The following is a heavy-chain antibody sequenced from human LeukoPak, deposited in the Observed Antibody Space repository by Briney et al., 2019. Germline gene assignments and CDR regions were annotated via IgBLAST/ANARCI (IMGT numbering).Heavy chain of an antibody. CDR2: IYYSGST. CDR1: GGSITRNF. D-gene: IGHD3-22*01. Sequence: PSETLSLTCTVSGGSITRNFWSWIRQPPGKGLEWIGYIYYSGSTHYNPSLNSRVTISADTSKNQFSLKLTSVTTTDTAIYYCARLTYYQDSGGYYWFDPWGQGILVTVSS. V-gene: IGHV4-59*01. J-gene: IGHJ5*02. CDR3: ARLTYYQDSGGYYWFDP.